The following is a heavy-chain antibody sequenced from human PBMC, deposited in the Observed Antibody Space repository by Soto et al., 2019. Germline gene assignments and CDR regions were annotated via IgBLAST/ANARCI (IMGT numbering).Heavy chain of an antibody. CDR3: AKMAAVGARKDDY. V-gene: IGHV1-69*02. CDR2: IIPILGIA. D-gene: IGHD1-26*01. Sequence: QVQLVQSGAEVKKPGSSVKVSCKASGGTFSSYTISWVRQAPGQGLEWMGRIIPILGIANYAQKFQGRVTITADKSTSTAYRELSSLRSEDTAVYYCAKMAAVGARKDDYWGQGTLVTVSS. CDR1: GGTFSSYT. J-gene: IGHJ4*02.